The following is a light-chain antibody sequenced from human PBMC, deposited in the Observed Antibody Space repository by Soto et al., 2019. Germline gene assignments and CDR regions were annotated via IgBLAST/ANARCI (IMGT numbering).Light chain of an antibody. V-gene: IGKV3-20*01. CDR1: QSVSSSY. CDR2: GAF. J-gene: IGKJ5*01. Sequence: EIVLTQSPGTLSLSPGERATLSCRASQSVSSSYLAWYQQKPGQAPRLLIYGAFNRATGIPARFSGSGSGTDFTLTISSLQPEDFATYYCQHLHGYPITFGQGTRLEIK. CDR3: QHLHGYPIT.